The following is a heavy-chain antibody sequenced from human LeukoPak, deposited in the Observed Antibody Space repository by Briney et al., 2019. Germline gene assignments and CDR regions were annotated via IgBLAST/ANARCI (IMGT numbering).Heavy chain of an antibody. CDR3: TTVLYIVGARGAFDI. Sequence: GGSLRLSCAASGFTFSNAWMTWVRQTPGKGLEWVGRIKSNTDGGTADYAAPVKGRFTISRDDSKNTLYLQMNSLRTEDTAVYYCTTVLYIVGARGAFDIWRQGTMVTVSS. J-gene: IGHJ3*02. V-gene: IGHV3-15*01. CDR2: IKSNTDGGTA. D-gene: IGHD1-26*01. CDR1: GFTFSNAW.